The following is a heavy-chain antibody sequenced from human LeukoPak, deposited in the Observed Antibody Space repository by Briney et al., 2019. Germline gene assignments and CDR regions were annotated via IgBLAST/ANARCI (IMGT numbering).Heavy chain of an antibody. CDR2: IRYDGSNK. V-gene: IGHV3-30*02. J-gene: IGHJ6*03. CDR3: AKDRCSNGVGCYYYYMDV. CDR1: GFTFSSYG. Sequence: GGSLRLSCAASGFTFSSYGMHWVRQAPDKGLERVAFIRYDGSNKCYADSVKGRFTISRDNSKNTLYLQMNSLRAEDTAVYYCAKDRCSNGVGCYYYYMDVWGKGTTVTISS. D-gene: IGHD2-8*01.